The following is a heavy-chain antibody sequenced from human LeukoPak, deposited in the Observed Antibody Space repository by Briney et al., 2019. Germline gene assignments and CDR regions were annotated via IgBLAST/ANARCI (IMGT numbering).Heavy chain of an antibody. V-gene: IGHV1-18*01. CDR1: GYTFASFG. J-gene: IGHJ6*02. Sequence: ASVKVSCKASGYTFASFGVSWVRQAPGQGLEWMAWISVYNGNTNIAQKFQGRVTMTTDTSTNTAYMELRSLRSDDTAVYYCARDIVVVVGSFYYGMDVWGQGTTVTVSS. CDR2: ISVYNGNT. CDR3: ARDIVVVVGSFYYGMDV. D-gene: IGHD2-15*01.